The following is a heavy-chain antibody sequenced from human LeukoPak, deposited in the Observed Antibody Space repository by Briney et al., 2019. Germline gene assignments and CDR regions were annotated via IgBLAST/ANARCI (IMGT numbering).Heavy chain of an antibody. CDR3: ARSPGTTEPFDY. D-gene: IGHD1-14*01. CDR1: GGSISSSSYY. Sequence: PSETLSLTCTVSGGSISSSSYYWGWIRQPPGKGLEWIGEINHSGSTNYNPSLKSRVTISVDTSKNQFSLKLSSVTAADTAVYYCARSPGTTEPFDYWGQGTLVTVSS. CDR2: INHSGST. V-gene: IGHV4-39*07. J-gene: IGHJ4*02.